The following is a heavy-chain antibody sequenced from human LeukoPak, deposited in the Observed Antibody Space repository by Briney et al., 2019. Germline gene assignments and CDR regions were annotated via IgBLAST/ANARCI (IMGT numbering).Heavy chain of an antibody. CDR3: ARDYSGAAPFDY. Sequence: ASVKVSCKASGYTFTSYYMHWVRQAPGQGLEWMGIINPSGGSTSYAQKSQGRVTMTRDTSTSTVYMELSSLRSEDTAVYYCARDYSGAAPFDYWGQGTLVTVSS. CDR1: GYTFTSYY. J-gene: IGHJ4*02. V-gene: IGHV1-46*01. CDR2: INPSGGST. D-gene: IGHD4-17*01.